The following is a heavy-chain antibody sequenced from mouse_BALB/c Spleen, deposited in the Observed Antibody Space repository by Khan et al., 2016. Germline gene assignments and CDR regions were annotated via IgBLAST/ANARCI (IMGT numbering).Heavy chain of an antibody. CDR3: ARGRGIYYDYDGFAY. V-gene: IGHV5-6-5*01. D-gene: IGHD2-4*01. J-gene: IGHJ3*01. CDR1: GFTFSSYA. Sequence: EVELVESGGGLVKPGGSLKLSCAASGFTFSSYAMSWVRQTPEKRLEWVASISSGGSTYYPDSVKGRFTISRDNARNILYPQMSSLRSESTAMYYCARGRGIYYDYDGFAYWGQGTLVTVSA. CDR2: ISSGGST.